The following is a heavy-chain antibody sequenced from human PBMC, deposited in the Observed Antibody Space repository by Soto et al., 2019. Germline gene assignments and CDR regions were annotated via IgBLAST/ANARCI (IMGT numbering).Heavy chain of an antibody. Sequence: QVQLVESGGGVVQPGRSLRLSCAASGFTFSSYGVHWVRQAPGMGLEWVAVVWYDGSNKYYGDSVKGRFTISRDNSKNTVWLQMNSLRAEDTAVYYCARESMSGSYSKYYFDYWGQGTLVTVSS. CDR1: GFTFSSYG. CDR3: ARESMSGSYSKYYFDY. CDR2: VWYDGSNK. V-gene: IGHV3-33*01. D-gene: IGHD3-10*01. J-gene: IGHJ4*02.